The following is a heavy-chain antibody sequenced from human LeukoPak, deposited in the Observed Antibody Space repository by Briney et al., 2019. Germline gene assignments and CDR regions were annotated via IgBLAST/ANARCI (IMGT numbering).Heavy chain of an antibody. J-gene: IGHJ5*01. Sequence: PGRSLRLSCVASGFTFDDYAMHWVRQAPGKGLEWVSGISWNSGSIGYADSVKGRFTISRDNAKNSLYLQMNSLRIEDTALCYCAQDIATADSLYGRFDSWGQGTLVTVSS. CDR3: AQDIATADSLYGRFDS. V-gene: IGHV3-9*01. CDR2: ISWNSGSI. D-gene: IGHD2-2*01. CDR1: GFTFDDYA.